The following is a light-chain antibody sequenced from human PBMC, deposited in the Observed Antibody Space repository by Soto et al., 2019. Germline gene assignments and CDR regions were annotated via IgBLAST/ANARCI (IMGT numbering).Light chain of an antibody. CDR2: AAS. J-gene: IGKJ4*01. CDR3: QRLSHA. Sequence: IQLTQYRSSLSASLGDRHTITCRASQGISNYVAWYQQKPGKAPKLLIYAASTLQSGVPSRFSGSGSGTDFTLTISSLQPEDFATYYCQRLSHAFGGGTKVDNK. V-gene: IGKV1-9*01. CDR1: QGISNY.